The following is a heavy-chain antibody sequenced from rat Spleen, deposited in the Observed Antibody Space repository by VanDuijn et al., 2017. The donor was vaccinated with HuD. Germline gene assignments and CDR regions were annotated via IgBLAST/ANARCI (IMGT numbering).Heavy chain of an antibody. J-gene: IGHJ2*01. Sequence: QVQLKESGPGLVQPSQTLSLTCTVSGFSLTSYNVHWVRQPPGKGLEWMGVMWSGGSTDYNSVLKSRLSINRDTSKNQVFLKMNSLQTDDTAIYYCTREHNWGFDYWGQGVMVTVSS. V-gene: IGHV2-45*01. CDR1: GFSLTSYN. CDR3: TREHNWGFDY. CDR2: MWSGGST. D-gene: IGHD5-1*01.